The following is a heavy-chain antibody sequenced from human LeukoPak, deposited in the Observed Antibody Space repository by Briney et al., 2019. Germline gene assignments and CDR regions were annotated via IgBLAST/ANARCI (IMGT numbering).Heavy chain of an antibody. CDR1: GYTFTGYY. V-gene: IGHV7-4-1*02. J-gene: IGHJ4*02. CDR2: INTNTGNP. CDR3: ASFFCTSALCYYLDY. Sequence: GASVKVSCTASGYTFTGYYMHWVRQAPGQGLEWMGWINTNTGNPTYAQGFTGRFVFSLDTSDNTPYLQISSLQAEDTAVYYCASFFCTSALCYYLDYWGQGTLVTVSS. D-gene: IGHD2-8*01.